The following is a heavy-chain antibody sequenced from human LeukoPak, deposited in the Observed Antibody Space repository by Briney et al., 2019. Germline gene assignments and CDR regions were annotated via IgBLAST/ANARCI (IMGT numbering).Heavy chain of an antibody. J-gene: IGHJ4*02. CDR2: ISSSGSTI. CDR3: ARAEYSSGWYNY. Sequence: PGGSLRLSCAASGFTFSSYEMNWVRQAPGKGLEWVSYISSSGSTIYYADSVKGRFTISRDNAKNSLYLQMNSLRAEDTAVYYCARAEYSSGWYNYWGQGTLVTVSS. D-gene: IGHD6-19*01. V-gene: IGHV3-48*03. CDR1: GFTFSSYE.